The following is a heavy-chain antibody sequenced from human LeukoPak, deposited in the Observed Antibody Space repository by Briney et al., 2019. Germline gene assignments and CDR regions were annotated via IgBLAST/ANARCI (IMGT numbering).Heavy chain of an antibody. CDR3: ASPRPIRGVIAFDI. CDR1: GGTFSSYA. V-gene: IGHV1-69*13. D-gene: IGHD3-10*01. CDR2: IIPIFGTA. J-gene: IGHJ3*02. Sequence: SVKVSCKASGGTFSSYAISWVRQAPGQGLEWMGGIIPIFGTANYAQKFQGRVTITAYESTSTAYMELSSLRSEDTAVYYCASPRPIRGVIAFDIWGQGTMVTVSS.